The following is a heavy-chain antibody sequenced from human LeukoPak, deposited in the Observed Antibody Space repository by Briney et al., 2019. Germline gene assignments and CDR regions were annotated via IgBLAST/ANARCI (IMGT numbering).Heavy chain of an antibody. CDR2: ITSSRSTI. CDR1: GFSLNTYS. Sequence: GGFLRLSCAASGFSLNTYSMNWFRQAPGKGLEWISYITSSRSTIYYADSVKGRLTISRDNAENSLYLQMNSLRADDTAVYYCAREYSSSSGRAFDIWGQGTMVTVSS. V-gene: IGHV3-48*01. J-gene: IGHJ3*02. D-gene: IGHD6-6*01. CDR3: AREYSSSSGRAFDI.